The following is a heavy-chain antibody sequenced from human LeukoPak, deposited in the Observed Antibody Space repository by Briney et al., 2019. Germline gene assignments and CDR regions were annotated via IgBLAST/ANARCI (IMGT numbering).Heavy chain of an antibody. CDR1: GFTFDDYA. CDR3: AKDLIQLWLGGIDY. CDR2: ISWDGGST. Sequence: GRSLRLSCAASGFTFDDYAMHWVRQAPGKGLEWVSLISWDGGSTYYADSVKGRFTISRDNSKNSLYLQMNSLRAEDTALYYCAKDLIQLWLGGIDYWGQGTLVTVSS. V-gene: IGHV3-43D*03. D-gene: IGHD5-18*01. J-gene: IGHJ4*02.